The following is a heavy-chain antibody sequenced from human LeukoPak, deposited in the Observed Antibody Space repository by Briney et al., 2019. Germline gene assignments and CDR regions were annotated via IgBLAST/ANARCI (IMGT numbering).Heavy chain of an antibody. CDR1: GFTFSSYA. V-gene: IGHV3-49*04. J-gene: IGHJ5*02. CDR2: IRSKAYGGTT. Sequence: GGSLRLSCAASGFTFSSYAMSWVRQAPGKGLEWVGFIRSKAYGGTTEYAASVKGRFTISRDDSKSIAYPQMNSLKTEDTAVYYCLRGFDPWGQGTLVTVSS. CDR3: LRGFDP.